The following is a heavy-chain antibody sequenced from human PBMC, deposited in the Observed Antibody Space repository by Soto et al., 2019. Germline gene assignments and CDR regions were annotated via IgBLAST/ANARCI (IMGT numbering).Heavy chain of an antibody. CDR3: AVGSSGFYYIY. V-gene: IGHV4-39*01. D-gene: IGHD1-26*01. Sequence: SETLSLTCTVSGGSICNYYRGWIRQPPGKGLEWIGSIYYSGSTYHNPPLKSRVTISKDTSKNQFSLKLSSVTAADTAVYYCAVGSSGFYYIYWGQGIQVTVSS. CDR1: GGSICNYY. CDR2: IYYSGST. J-gene: IGHJ4*02.